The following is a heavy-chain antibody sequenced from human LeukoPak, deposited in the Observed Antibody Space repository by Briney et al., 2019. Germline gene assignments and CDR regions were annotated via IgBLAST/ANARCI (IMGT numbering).Heavy chain of an antibody. V-gene: IGHV3-9*01. Sequence: SLRLSCTASGFMFDDYAMHWVRQAPGKGLEWVSGLSWNSGSIGYADSVKGRFTISRDNAKKSLYLQMNSLRAEDTALYYCAKGGSWYIDYYGMDVWGQGTTVTVSS. CDR3: AKGGSWYIDYYGMDV. J-gene: IGHJ6*02. CDR2: LSWNSGSI. CDR1: GFMFDDYA. D-gene: IGHD6-13*01.